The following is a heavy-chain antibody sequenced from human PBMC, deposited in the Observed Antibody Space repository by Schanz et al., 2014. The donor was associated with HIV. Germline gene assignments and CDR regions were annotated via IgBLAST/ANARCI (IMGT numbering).Heavy chain of an antibody. D-gene: IGHD1-26*01. Sequence: QVQLVQSGAEVKKPGASVKISCEASGYIFPNYHIHWVRQAPGQGLEWMARINLGGGSAIYAQKSQGSVTTTKQTSTSTDHTELSSLRTHDTAVHYCARDGIKWTFEYWGQGTLVTVSP. J-gene: IGHJ4*02. CDR2: INLGGGSA. CDR1: GYIFPNYH. CDR3: ARDGIKWTFEY. V-gene: IGHV1-46*01.